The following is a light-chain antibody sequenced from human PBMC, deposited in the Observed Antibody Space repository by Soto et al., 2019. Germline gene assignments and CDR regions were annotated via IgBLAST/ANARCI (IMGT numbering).Light chain of an antibody. CDR3: QQANSFPLT. Sequence: DIQMTQSPSSVSASVGDRVSITCRASQGISNWLAWYQQKPGRAPKLLIYTGSSLQSGVPSRFSGTGSGTDFTLTSSSLQPDDVATYYCQQANSFPLTFGGGTKVEIK. CDR1: QGISNW. CDR2: TGS. J-gene: IGKJ4*01. V-gene: IGKV1-12*01.